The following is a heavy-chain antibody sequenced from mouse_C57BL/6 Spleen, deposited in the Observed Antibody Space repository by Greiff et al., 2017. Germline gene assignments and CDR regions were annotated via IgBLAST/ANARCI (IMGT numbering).Heavy chain of an antibody. CDR1: GYTFTSYW. Sequence: QVQLKQPGAELVRPGSSVKLSCKASGYTFTSYWMHWVKQRPIQGLEWIGNIDPSDSETHYNQKFKDKATLTVDKSSSTAYMQLSSLTSEDSAVYYCARQYYGNRGFFDYWGQGTTLTVSS. CDR2: IDPSDSET. CDR3: ARQYYGNRGFFDY. V-gene: IGHV1-52*01. J-gene: IGHJ2*01. D-gene: IGHD2-1*01.